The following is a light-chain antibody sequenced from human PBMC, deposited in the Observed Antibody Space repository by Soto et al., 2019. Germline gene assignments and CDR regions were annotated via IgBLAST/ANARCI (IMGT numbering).Light chain of an antibody. V-gene: IGKV3-20*01. CDR2: GAS. CDR1: HSVSSSY. CDR3: QQYCSSLWT. Sequence: EIVLTQSPGTLSLSPGERATLSCRASHSVSSSYLAWYLQKPGQAPRLLIYGASSRATGIPDRFSGSGSGTDFPLTISRLEPEDFAAYYCQQYCSSLWTFGQGTKVE. J-gene: IGKJ1*01.